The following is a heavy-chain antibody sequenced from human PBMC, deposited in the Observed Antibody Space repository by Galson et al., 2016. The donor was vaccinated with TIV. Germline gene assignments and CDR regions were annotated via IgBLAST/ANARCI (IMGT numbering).Heavy chain of an antibody. V-gene: IGHV1-69*15. J-gene: IGHJ6*03. Sequence: SGDTFASYAFSWVRQAPGQGLEVMGRIIPILGSSDYAQRFQGRVTITADASTSTVYMELRSLRSGDTAMYYCARVRFGELSGYYYYMDVWGKGTTVTVSS. CDR3: ARVRFGELSGYYYYMDV. CDR2: IIPILGSS. D-gene: IGHD3-10*01. CDR1: GDTFASYA.